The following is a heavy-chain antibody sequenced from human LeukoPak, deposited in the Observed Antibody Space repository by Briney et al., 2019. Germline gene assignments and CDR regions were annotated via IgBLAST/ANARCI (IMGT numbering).Heavy chain of an antibody. CDR3: ARVGIVGARAFDY. CDR1: GFTFSSDG. D-gene: IGHD1-26*01. J-gene: IGHJ4*02. CDR2: IWSDGSNK. V-gene: IGHV3-33*01. Sequence: PGGSLRLSWAASGFTFSSDGMHWVRQAPGKGLEWVAVIWSDGSNKYYADSVKGRFPISRDSSKNTLYLQMNSLRAEDTAVYYCARVGIVGARAFDYWGQGPLVTVSS.